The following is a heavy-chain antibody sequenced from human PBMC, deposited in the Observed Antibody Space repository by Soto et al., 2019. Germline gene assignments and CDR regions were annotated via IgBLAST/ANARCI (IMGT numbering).Heavy chain of an antibody. J-gene: IGHJ4*02. CDR2: IYYSGST. CDR1: GGSISSSGYN. V-gene: IGHV4-31*03. D-gene: IGHD6-6*01. Sequence: SETLSLTCTVSGGSISSSGYNWSWIRQHPGKGLEWIGYIYYSGSTYYNPSLKSRVTISVDTSQNQFSLKLSSVTAADTAVYYCAKCITALGPIDYWGQGTLGTVSS. CDR3: AKCITALGPIDY.